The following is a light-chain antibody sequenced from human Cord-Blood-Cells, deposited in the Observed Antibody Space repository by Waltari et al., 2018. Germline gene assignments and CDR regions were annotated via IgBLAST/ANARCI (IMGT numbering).Light chain of an antibody. CDR2: DVS. V-gene: IGLV2-14*01. J-gene: IGLJ1*01. Sequence: QSALTQPASVSGSPGQSITISCTGPSSDVGGYNYVSWYQQHPGKAPKLMIYDVSNRPSGVSNRFSGSKSGNTASLTISGLQAEDEADYYCSSYTSSRTRVFGTGTKVTVL. CDR1: SSDVGGYNY. CDR3: SSYTSSRTRV.